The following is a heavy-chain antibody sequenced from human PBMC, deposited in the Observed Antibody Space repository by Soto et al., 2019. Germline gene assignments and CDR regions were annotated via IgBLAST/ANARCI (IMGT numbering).Heavy chain of an antibody. V-gene: IGHV3-74*01. D-gene: IGHD1-26*01. Sequence: GGSLRLSCAASGFTFSNYWMHWVRQAPGKGLVWVSRIDSDGSRITYADYVKGRFTISRDNSKNTLYLQMNSLRAEDTAVYYCAEDREKVEGINDYWGQGTLVTVSS. CDR2: IDSDGSRI. CDR1: GFTFSNYW. J-gene: IGHJ4*02. CDR3: AEDREKVEGINDY.